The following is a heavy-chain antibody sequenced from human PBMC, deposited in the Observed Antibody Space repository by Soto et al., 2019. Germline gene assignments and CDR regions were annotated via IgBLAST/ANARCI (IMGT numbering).Heavy chain of an antibody. Sequence: SETLSLTCTVSGGSISSGGYYWSWIRQHPGKGLEWIGYIYYSGSTYYNPSLKSRVTISVDTSKNQLSLKLSSVTAADTAVYYCARVFTYYYDSSGYYFDYWGQGTLVTVSS. CDR1: GGSISSGGYY. D-gene: IGHD3-22*01. J-gene: IGHJ4*02. V-gene: IGHV4-31*03. CDR2: IYYSGST. CDR3: ARVFTYYYDSSGYYFDY.